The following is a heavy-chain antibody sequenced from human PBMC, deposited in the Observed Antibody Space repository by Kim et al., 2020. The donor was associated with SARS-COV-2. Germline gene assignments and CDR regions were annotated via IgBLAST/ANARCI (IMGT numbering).Heavy chain of an antibody. J-gene: IGHJ4*02. CDR1: GFTFSDYY. Sequence: GGSLRLSCAASGFTFSDYYMSWIRQAPGKGLEWVSYISSSGSTIYYADSVKGRFTISRDNAKNSLYLQMNSLRAEDTAVYYCARAPDDFWSGYSRVATNLDYWGQGTLVTVSS. V-gene: IGHV3-11*01. CDR3: ARAPDDFWSGYSRVATNLDY. CDR2: ISSSGSTI. D-gene: IGHD3-3*01.